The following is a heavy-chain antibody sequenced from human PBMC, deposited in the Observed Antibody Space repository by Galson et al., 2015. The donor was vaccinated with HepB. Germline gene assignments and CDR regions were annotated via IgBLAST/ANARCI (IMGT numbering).Heavy chain of an antibody. CDR3: LSRTVRLLEGEDFDY. D-gene: IGHD3-3*01. V-gene: IGHV3-30*04. Sequence: SLRLSCAASGFTFSSYAMHWVRQAPGKGLEWVAVISYDGSNKYYADSVKGRFTISRDNSKNTLYLQMNSLRAEDTAVYYCLSRTVRLLEGEDFDYWGQGTLVTVSS. CDR2: ISYDGSNK. CDR1: GFTFSSYA. J-gene: IGHJ4*02.